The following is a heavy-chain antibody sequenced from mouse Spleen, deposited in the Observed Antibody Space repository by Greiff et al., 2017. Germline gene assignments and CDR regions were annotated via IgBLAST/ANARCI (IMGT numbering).Heavy chain of an antibody. V-gene: IGHV1-64*01. D-gene: IGHD2-3*01. CDR1: GYTFTSYW. Sequence: QVQLQQPGAELVKPGASVKLSCKASGYTFTSYWMHWVKQRPGQGLEWIGMIHPNSGSTNYNEKFKSKATLTVDKSSSTAYMQLSSLTSEDSAVYYCARGWLLRGWYFDVWGAGTTVTVSS. CDR2: IHPNSGST. CDR3: ARGWLLRGWYFDV. J-gene: IGHJ1*01.